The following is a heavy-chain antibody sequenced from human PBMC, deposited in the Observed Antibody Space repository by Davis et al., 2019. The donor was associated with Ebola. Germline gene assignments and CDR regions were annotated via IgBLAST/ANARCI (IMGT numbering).Heavy chain of an antibody. Sequence: SETLSLTCAVYGGSFSGYYWSWIRQPPGKGLEWIGEIYHSGSANYNPSLKSRVTISVDTSKNQFSLKLSSVTAADTAVYYCAREFRSSWFDPWGQGTLVTVSS. CDR3: AREFRSSWFDP. V-gene: IGHV4-34*01. D-gene: IGHD6-13*01. J-gene: IGHJ5*02. CDR2: IYHSGSA. CDR1: GGSFSGYY.